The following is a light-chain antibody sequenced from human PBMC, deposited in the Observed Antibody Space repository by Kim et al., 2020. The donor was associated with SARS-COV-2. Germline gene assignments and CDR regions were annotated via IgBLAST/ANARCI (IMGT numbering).Light chain of an antibody. CDR3: QSYDSSLNVVV. CDR1: SYNIGAGYD. V-gene: IGLV1-40*01. CDR2: RNN. J-gene: IGLJ2*01. Sequence: QRVTISCTGSSYNIGAGYDVHWYRQLPGTAPKLLIYRNNNRPSGVPDRFSGSKSGTSASLAITGLQAEDEADYYCQSYDSSLNVVVFGGGTQLTVL.